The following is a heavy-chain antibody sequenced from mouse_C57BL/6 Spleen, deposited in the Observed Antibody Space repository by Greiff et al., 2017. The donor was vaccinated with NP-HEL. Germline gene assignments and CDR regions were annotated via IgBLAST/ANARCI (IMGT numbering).Heavy chain of an antibody. CDR2: IDPSDSET. J-gene: IGHJ2*01. D-gene: IGHD1-1*01. V-gene: IGHV1-52*01. CDR3: ARNGRPLFDY. Sequence: VQLQQSGAELVRPGSSVKLSCKASGYTFTSYWMHWVKQRPIQGLEWIGNIDPSDSETHYNQKFKDKATLTVDKSSSTAYMQLSSLTSEDSAVYYCARNGRPLFDYWGQGTTLTVSS. CDR1: GYTFTSYW.